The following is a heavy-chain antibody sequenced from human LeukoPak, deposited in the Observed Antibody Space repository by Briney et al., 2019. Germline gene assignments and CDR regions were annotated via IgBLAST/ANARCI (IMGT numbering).Heavy chain of an antibody. Sequence: GGSLRLSCAASGFTVSSNYMSLVRQAPGKGLEWVSVIYSGGSTYYADSVKGRFTISRDNSKNTLYLQMNSLRAEDTAVYYCARDRGFWSGYFDYWGQGTLVTVSS. D-gene: IGHD3-3*01. CDR3: ARDRGFWSGYFDY. CDR1: GFTVSSNY. CDR2: IYSGGST. J-gene: IGHJ4*02. V-gene: IGHV3-66*02.